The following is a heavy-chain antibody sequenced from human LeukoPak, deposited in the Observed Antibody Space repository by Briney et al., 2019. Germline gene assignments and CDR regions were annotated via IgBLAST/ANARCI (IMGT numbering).Heavy chain of an antibody. V-gene: IGHV1-24*01. CDR3: ATRGARFLEWPVGFHWYFDL. J-gene: IGHJ2*01. Sequence: ASVKVSCKVSGYTLTELSMHWVRQAPGKGLEWMGGFDPEDGETIYAQKFQGRVTMTEDTSTDTAYMELSSLRSEDTAVYYCATRGARFLEWPVGFHWYFDLWGRGTLVTVSS. CDR1: GYTLTELS. CDR2: FDPEDGET. D-gene: IGHD3-3*01.